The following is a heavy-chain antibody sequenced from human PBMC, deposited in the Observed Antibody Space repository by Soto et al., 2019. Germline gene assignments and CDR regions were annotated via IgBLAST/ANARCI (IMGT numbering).Heavy chain of an antibody. Sequence: GSGPTLVNPTQTLALTCTFSGFSLSTSGMCVSWIRQPPGKALEWLARIDWDDDKYYSTSLKTRLTISKDTSKNQVVLTMTNMDPVDTATYYCARTAYYYDSSGYYFDYWGQGTLVTVSS. CDR1: GFSLSTSGMC. D-gene: IGHD3-22*01. J-gene: IGHJ4*02. CDR2: IDWDDDK. CDR3: ARTAYYYDSSGYYFDY. V-gene: IGHV2-70*11.